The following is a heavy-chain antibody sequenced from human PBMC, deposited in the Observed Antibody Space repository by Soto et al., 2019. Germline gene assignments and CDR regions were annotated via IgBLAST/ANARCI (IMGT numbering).Heavy chain of an antibody. D-gene: IGHD6-19*01. J-gene: IGHJ4*02. V-gene: IGHV3-66*01. CDR1: GFTLSSNY. CDR3: ARGGSDWYSFIY. CDR2: IYSDGNT. Sequence: GALRLSCAASGFTLSSNYMSWVRQAPGKGLEWVSVIYSDGNTYYADSVKGRFTISRDNSKDTLDLQMNSLRAEDTAVYYCARGGSDWYSFIYWGQGPLVTVSS.